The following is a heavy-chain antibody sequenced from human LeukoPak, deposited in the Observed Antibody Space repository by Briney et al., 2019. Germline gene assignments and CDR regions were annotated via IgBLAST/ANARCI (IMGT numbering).Heavy chain of an antibody. CDR3: ARGSRKFIAAAGPGAGTYNWFDP. CDR2: INHSGST. V-gene: IGHV4-34*01. Sequence: SETLSLTCAVYGGSFSGYYWSWIRQPPGKGLEWIGEINHSGSTNYNPSLKSRVTISVDTSKNQFSLKLSSVTAADTAVYYCARGSRKFIAAAGPGAGTYNWFDPWGQGTLVTVSS. J-gene: IGHJ5*02. D-gene: IGHD6-13*01. CDR1: GGSFSGYY.